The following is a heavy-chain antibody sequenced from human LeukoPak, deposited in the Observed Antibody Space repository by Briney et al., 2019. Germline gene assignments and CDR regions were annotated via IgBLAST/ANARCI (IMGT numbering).Heavy chain of an antibody. D-gene: IGHD4-17*01. CDR2: IYHSGST. J-gene: IGHJ4*02. V-gene: IGHV4-4*02. Sequence: PSGTLSLTCAVSGGSISSSKWWSWVRQPPGKGLEWIGEIYHSGSTNYNPSLKSRVTISVDKSKNQFSLKLSSVTAADTAVYYCARGWVVVYGDYEPFDYWGQGTLVTVSS. CDR1: GGSISSSKW. CDR3: ARGWVVVYGDYEPFDY.